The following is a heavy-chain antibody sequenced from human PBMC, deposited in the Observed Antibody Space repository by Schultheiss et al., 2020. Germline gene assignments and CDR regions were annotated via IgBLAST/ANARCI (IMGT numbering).Heavy chain of an antibody. CDR1: GYTFTSYG. J-gene: IGHJ6*03. Sequence: ASVKVSCKASGYTFTSYGISWVRQAPGQGLEWMGWINPNSGGTNYAQKVQDRVTMTTDTSTSTAYMELSRLRSDDTAVYYCASRYYGSGRGYYYMDVWGKGTTVTVSS. CDR2: INPNSGGT. CDR3: ASRYYGSGRGYYYMDV. V-gene: IGHV1-18*01. D-gene: IGHD3-10*01.